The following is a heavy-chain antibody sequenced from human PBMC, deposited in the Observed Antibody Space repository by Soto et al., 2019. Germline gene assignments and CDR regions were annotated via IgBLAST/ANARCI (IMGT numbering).Heavy chain of an antibody. D-gene: IGHD1-26*01. CDR2: ISYDGSNK. CDR3: AKGSYSGIYSDFDY. V-gene: IGHV3-30*18. J-gene: IGHJ4*02. CDR1: GFTFSSYG. Sequence: PGGSLRLSCAASGFTFSSYGMFWVRQAPGRGLEWVAFISYDGSNKCSDSVKGRFTISRDNSKNTLYLQMNSLRPEDTAVHYCAKGSYSGIYSDFDYWGQGTLVTVSS.